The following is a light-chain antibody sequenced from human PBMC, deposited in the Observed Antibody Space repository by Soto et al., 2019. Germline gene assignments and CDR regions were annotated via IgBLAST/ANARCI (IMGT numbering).Light chain of an antibody. CDR3: QQRSNWVWT. CDR2: DAS. J-gene: IGKJ1*01. Sequence: EIVLTQSPATLSLSPGERATLSCGASQSVSSYLVWYQQKPGQAPRLLIYDASNRATGIPARFSGSGSGTDFTLTISSLEPEDFAVYYCQQRSNWVWTFGQGTKVEIK. V-gene: IGKV3-11*01. CDR1: QSVSSY.